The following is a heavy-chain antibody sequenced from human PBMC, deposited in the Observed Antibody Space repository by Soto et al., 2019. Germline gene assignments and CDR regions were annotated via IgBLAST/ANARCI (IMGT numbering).Heavy chain of an antibody. V-gene: IGHV3-7*01. CDR3: VRGGSNYAS. CDR1: GFTFSDSW. Sequence: EVQLVESGGGLVQPGGSLRLSCTASGFTFSDSWMTWVHQAPGKGLEWVARIKPDESEKKYADSVKGRFSISRDNAKNSMYLQMDSLRGEDTAVYYCVRGGSNYASWGQGTLVTVS. J-gene: IGHJ5*02. D-gene: IGHD4-4*01. CDR2: IKPDESEK.